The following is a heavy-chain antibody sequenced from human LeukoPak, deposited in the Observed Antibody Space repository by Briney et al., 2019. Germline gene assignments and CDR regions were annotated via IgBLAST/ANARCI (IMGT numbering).Heavy chain of an antibody. J-gene: IGHJ4*02. Sequence: RRASVKVSCKASGYTFTGYYMHWVRQAPGQGLEWMGWINPNSGGTNYAQKFQGRVTMTRDTSISTAYMELSRLRSDDTAVYYCARDIREAQYSSSWYGYWGQGTLVTVSS. CDR2: INPNSGGT. CDR1: GYTFTGYY. CDR3: ARDIREAQYSSSWYGY. D-gene: IGHD6-13*01. V-gene: IGHV1-2*02.